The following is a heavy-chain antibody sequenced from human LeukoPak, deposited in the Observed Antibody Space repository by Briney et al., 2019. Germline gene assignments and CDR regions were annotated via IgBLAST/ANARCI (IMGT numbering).Heavy chain of an antibody. CDR2: IKQDGSEK. J-gene: IGHJ4*02. CDR3: AGGTGFIIKD. D-gene: IGHD3-9*01. V-gene: IGHV3-7*03. CDR1: GFTVSNTY. Sequence: GGSLRLSCAASGFTVSNTYMSWVRQAPGKGLEWVANIKQDGSEKNYVDSVKGRFTISRDNAKNSLYLQMNNLRVEDTAMYYCAGGTGFIIKDWGQGTLVTVSS.